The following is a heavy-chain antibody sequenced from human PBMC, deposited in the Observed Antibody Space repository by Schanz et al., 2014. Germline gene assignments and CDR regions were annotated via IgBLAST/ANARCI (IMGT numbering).Heavy chain of an antibody. Sequence: EVQLLESGGGLVQPGGSLRLSCAASGFTFSSYAMSWVRQAPGKGLEWVSFIYIGGNTYYADSVKGRFTMSRDNAKNSVFLQMNSLRAEDTAVYYCVRDSFFAFDYWGQGTLVTVSS. CDR2: FIYIGGNT. J-gene: IGHJ4*02. CDR3: VRDSFFAFDY. D-gene: IGHD3-3*01. CDR1: GFTFSSYA. V-gene: IGHV3-23*01.